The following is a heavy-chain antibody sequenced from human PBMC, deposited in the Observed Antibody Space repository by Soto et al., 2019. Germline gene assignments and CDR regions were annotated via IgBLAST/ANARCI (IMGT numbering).Heavy chain of an antibody. J-gene: IGHJ2*01. D-gene: IGHD4-17*01. CDR1: GGTFSSHT. Sequence: QDQLVQSGAEVKKPGSSVKVSYKASGGTFSSHTFSWVRQAPGQGLEWMGRIIPALGTATYAQKFQGRVTITADESATTVYMELNSLRSEDTAVYYCARPDFGDYWYFDLWGRDTLVTVSS. CDR3: ARPDFGDYWYFDL. V-gene: IGHV1-69*08. CDR2: IIPALGTA.